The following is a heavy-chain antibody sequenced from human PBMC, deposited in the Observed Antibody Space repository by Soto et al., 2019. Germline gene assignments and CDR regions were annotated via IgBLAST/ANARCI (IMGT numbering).Heavy chain of an antibody. V-gene: IGHV4-4*07. CDR3: ARSYRDSYEH. CDR1: GGSISNSY. D-gene: IGHD4-17*01. Sequence: PSETLSLTCNVSGGSISNSYWTWIRQPAGKGLEWIGRIYSNGRTNFNPSLKSRISMSIDTSKNQFSLKLTSVTAADTAVYYCARSYRDSYEHWGQGTLVTVSS. CDR2: IYSNGRT. J-gene: IGHJ1*01.